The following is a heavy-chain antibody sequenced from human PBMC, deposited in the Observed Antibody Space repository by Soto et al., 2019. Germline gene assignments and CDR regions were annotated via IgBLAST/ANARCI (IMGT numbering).Heavy chain of an antibody. V-gene: IGHV1-8*01. CDR3: ARERKFDFWRKGLDV. CDR1: GYTFTTYD. Sequence: ASVKVSCKASGYTFTTYDINWVRQAPGQGLEWLGWMDPNSGGTGYAQNFPGRITMTRNISRNTAHMELSSLQSEDTAVYYCARERKFDFWRKGLDVWGQGTTVTVSS. D-gene: IGHD3-3*01. J-gene: IGHJ6*02. CDR2: MDPNSGGT.